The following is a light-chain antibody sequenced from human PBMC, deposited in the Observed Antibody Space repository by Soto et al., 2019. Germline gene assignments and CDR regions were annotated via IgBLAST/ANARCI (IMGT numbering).Light chain of an antibody. V-gene: IGKV1-33*01. Sequence: DIQMTQSPSSLSASVGDRVTITCQASQDINNYLNWYQQKSGKAPKLLIYDASDLETVVPSRFSGSGSGTDFTFTISSLQPEDIATYYCQQYDNLPLTFGGGTKVDIK. CDR3: QQYDNLPLT. CDR2: DAS. J-gene: IGKJ4*01. CDR1: QDINNY.